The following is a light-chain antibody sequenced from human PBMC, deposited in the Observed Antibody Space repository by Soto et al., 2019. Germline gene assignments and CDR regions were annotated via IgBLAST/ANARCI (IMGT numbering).Light chain of an antibody. CDR2: AAS. CDR3: QQSYRAPIT. J-gene: IGKJ5*01. Sequence: DIQMTQSPSSLSASIGDRVIITCQASQSISNYLNWYQQKPGKAPKLLIFAASSLQSGVPSRFSGSGSGTNFTRTISSLQPEDFAAYYCQQSYRAPITFGQGTRLEIK. V-gene: IGKV1-39*01. CDR1: QSISNY.